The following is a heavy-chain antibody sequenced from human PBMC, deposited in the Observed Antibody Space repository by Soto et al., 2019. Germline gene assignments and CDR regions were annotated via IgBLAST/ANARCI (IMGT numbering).Heavy chain of an antibody. J-gene: IGHJ4*02. Sequence: EVQLVESGGGLVKPGGSLRLSCAASGFTFSSYSMNWVRQAPGKGLVWVSSISSSSSYIYYADSVKGRFTISRDNAKTSLYRQMNSLRAEDTAVYYCARDRYYDSSGYYSYYFDYWGQGTLVTVSS. CDR2: ISSSSSYI. V-gene: IGHV3-21*01. D-gene: IGHD3-22*01. CDR3: ARDRYYDSSGYYSYYFDY. CDR1: GFTFSSYS.